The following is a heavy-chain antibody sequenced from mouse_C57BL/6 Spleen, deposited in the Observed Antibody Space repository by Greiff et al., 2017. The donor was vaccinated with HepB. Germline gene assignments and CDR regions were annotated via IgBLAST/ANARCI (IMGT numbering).Heavy chain of an antibody. J-gene: IGHJ3*01. CDR1: GYAFTNYL. CDR2: INPGSGGT. CDR3: ARSEDYEEFAY. V-gene: IGHV1-54*01. Sequence: VQLQQSGAELVRPGTSVKVSCKASGYAFTNYLIEWVKQRPGQGLEWIGVINPGSGGTNYNEKFKGKATLTADKSSSTAYMQLSSLTSEDSAVYFCARSEDYEEFAYWGQGTLVTVSA. D-gene: IGHD2-4*01.